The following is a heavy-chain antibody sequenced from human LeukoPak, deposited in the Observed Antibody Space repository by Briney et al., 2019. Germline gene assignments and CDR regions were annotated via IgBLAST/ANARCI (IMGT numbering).Heavy chain of an antibody. CDR3: AKSYAPAGWFDP. CDR2: ISGSGGST. J-gene: IGHJ5*02. Sequence: GGSLRLSCAASGFTFSSYAMSWVRQAPGKGLEWVSAISGSGGSTYYADSVKGRSAISRDNSKNTLYLQMNSLRAEDTAVYYCAKSYAPAGWFDPWGQGTLVTVSS. V-gene: IGHV3-23*01. D-gene: IGHD3-16*01. CDR1: GFTFSSYA.